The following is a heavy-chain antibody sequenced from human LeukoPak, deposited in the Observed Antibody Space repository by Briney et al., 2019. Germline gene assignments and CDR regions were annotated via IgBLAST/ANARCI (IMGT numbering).Heavy chain of an antibody. Sequence: SETLSLTCAVYGGSFSGYYWSWIRQPPGKGLEWIGEINHSGSTNYNPSLKSRVTISVDTSKNQFSLKLSSVTAADTAVYYCARAERDEPAKRWDYFDYWGQGTLVTVSS. V-gene: IGHV4-34*01. CDR3: ARAERDEPAKRWDYFDY. D-gene: IGHD4-23*01. CDR2: INHSGST. CDR1: GGSFSGYY. J-gene: IGHJ4*02.